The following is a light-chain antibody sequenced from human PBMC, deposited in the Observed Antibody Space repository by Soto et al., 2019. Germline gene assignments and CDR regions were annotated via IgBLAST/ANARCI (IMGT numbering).Light chain of an antibody. V-gene: IGLV2-14*01. CDR3: SSYTSSSTLYV. Sequence: QSALTQPASVSGSPGQSITISCTGTGSDVGGYNYVSWYQQHPGKAPKHMIYDVSNRPSGVSNRFSGSKSGNTASLTISGLQAEDEADYYCSSYTSSSTLYVFGTGTKLTVL. CDR1: GSDVGGYNY. CDR2: DVS. J-gene: IGLJ1*01.